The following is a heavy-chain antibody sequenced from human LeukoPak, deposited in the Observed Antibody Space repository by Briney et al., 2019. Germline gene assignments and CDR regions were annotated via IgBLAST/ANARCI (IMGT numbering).Heavy chain of an antibody. V-gene: IGHV3-21*01. CDR3: ARVGCTGGSCSQRGYFYYGMDV. J-gene: IGHJ6*02. Sequence: PGGSLRLSCAASGFTFSSYSMNWVRQAPGKGLEWVSSISSGSSYENYADSVRGRFTISRDNAKNSLFLQMNSLRAEDTAVYYCARVGCTGGSCSQRGYFYYGMDVWGQGTTVTVSS. D-gene: IGHD2-15*01. CDR2: ISSGSSYE. CDR1: GFTFSSYS.